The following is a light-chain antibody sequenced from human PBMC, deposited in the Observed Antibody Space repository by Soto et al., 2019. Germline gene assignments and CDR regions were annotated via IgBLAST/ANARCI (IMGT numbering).Light chain of an antibody. CDR2: GAS. V-gene: IGKV3-15*01. CDR1: QSVSSN. J-gene: IGKJ5*01. CDR3: QQYNIWPPIT. Sequence: EIVITQSPATLSVSPGERATLSCRASQSVSSNLAWYQQKPGQAPRLLIYGASIRAPGIPARFSGSGSGTEFTLTISSLQSEDFAVYYCQQYNIWPPITFGQGTRLEIK.